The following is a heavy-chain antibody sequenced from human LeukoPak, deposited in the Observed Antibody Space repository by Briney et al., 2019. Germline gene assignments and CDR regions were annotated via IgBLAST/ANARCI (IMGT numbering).Heavy chain of an antibody. J-gene: IGHJ4*02. Sequence: GRSLRLSCAASGFTFDDYAMHWLRHATGKGLEWVSGISWNSGSMGYADSVKGRFTISRDNAKNSLYLQMNSLRAEDTALYYCAKDSGSGWYEDYVDYWGQGTLVTVSS. CDR2: ISWNSGSM. CDR1: GFTFDDYA. V-gene: IGHV3-9*01. D-gene: IGHD6-19*01. CDR3: AKDSGSGWYEDYVDY.